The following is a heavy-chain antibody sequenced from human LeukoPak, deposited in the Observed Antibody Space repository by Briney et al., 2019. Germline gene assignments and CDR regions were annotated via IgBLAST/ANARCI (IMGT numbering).Heavy chain of an antibody. CDR3: ARGSGGYYYDSIDY. CDR2: ISAYNGNT. J-gene: IGHJ4*02. CDR1: GYTFTSYY. D-gene: IGHD3-22*01. V-gene: IGHV1-18*04. Sequence: GASVKVSCKASGYTFTSYYMHWVRQAPGQGLEWMGWISAYNGNTNYAQKLQGRVTMTTDTSTSTAYMELRSLRSDDTAVYYCARGSGGYYYDSIDYWGQGTLVTVSS.